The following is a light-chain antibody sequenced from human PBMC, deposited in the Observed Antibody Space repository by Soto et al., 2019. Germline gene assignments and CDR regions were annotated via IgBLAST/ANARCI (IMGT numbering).Light chain of an antibody. V-gene: IGLV2-14*01. CDR3: SSYTSSITVV. J-gene: IGLJ2*01. CDR2: EVS. CDR1: SSDVGRYNY. Sequence: QSALTQPASVSGSPGQSITISCTGTSSDVGRYNYVSWYQHHPGKAPKVLIFEVSNRPSGVSNRFSGSKSGNTASLTISGLQAEDEANYYCSSYTSSITVVFGGGTKLTVL.